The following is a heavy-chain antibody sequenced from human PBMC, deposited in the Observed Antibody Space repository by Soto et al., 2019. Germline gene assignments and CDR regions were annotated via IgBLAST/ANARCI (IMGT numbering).Heavy chain of an antibody. J-gene: IGHJ6*02. CDR3: ARDRRLVDTAMPSYYYYYGMDV. CDR1: GFTVSSNY. Sequence: PGGSLRLSCAASGFTVSSNYMSWVRQAPGKGLEWVSVIYSGGSTYYADSVKGRFTISRDNSKNTLYLQMNSLRAEDTAVYYCARDRRLVDTAMPSYYYYYGMDVWGQGTTVTVSS. V-gene: IGHV3-66*01. CDR2: IYSGGST. D-gene: IGHD5-18*01.